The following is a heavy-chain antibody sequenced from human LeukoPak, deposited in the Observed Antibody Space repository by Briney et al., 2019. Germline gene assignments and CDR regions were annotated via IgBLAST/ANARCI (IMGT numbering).Heavy chain of an antibody. CDR1: GYSISSGYY. CDR2: MYYRGST. J-gene: IGHJ5*02. V-gene: IGHV4-38-2*02. Sequence: SETLSLTCSVSGYSISSGYYWGWIRQPPGKGLEWIGSMYYRGSTDYSPSLKSRVTVSVDTTKNQFSLKLSSVTAADTAVYYCARQTTVNWFDPWGQGTLVTVSS. D-gene: IGHD4-17*01. CDR3: ARQTTVNWFDP.